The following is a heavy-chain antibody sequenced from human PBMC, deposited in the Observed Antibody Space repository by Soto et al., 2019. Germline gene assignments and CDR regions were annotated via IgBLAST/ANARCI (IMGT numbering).Heavy chain of an antibody. CDR1: GGSVRSGNHF. CDR3: ARGGEPLGYYGLDV. J-gene: IGHJ6*02. Sequence: KASETLSLTCSVSGGSVRSGNHFWNWNRQPPGRGLEWLGYMYYTGVTNYNPSLKSRVSMSVDTSKDQFSLNLTSLTAADTAVYYCARGGEPLGYYGLDVWGQGTTVTAP. V-gene: IGHV4-61*01. CDR2: MYYTGVT.